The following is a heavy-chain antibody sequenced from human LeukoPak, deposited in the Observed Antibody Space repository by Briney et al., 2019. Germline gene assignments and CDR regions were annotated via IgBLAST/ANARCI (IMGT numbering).Heavy chain of an antibody. Sequence: SETLSLTCAVYGGSFSGYYWSWIRQPPGKGLEWIGEINHSGSTNYNPSLKSRVTISVDTSKNQFSLKLSSVTAADTAVYYCARGDPYYDILTGYGLDAFDIWGQGTMVTVSS. J-gene: IGHJ3*02. V-gene: IGHV4-34*01. CDR3: ARGDPYYDILTGYGLDAFDI. CDR1: GGSFSGYY. CDR2: INHSGST. D-gene: IGHD3-9*01.